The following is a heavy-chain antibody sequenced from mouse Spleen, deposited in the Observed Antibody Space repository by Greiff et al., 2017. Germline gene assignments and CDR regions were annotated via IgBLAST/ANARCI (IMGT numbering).Heavy chain of an antibody. CDR2: IFPGSGST. Sequence: QVQLQQSGAELMKPGASVKLSCKATGYTFTGYWIEWVKQRPGQGLEWIGEIFPGSGSTNYNEKFKGKATFTADKSSNTAYMQLSSLTTEDSAIYYCSGCGYYGNYAMAYWGQGTSVTVSS. J-gene: IGHJ4*01. CDR1: GYTFTGYW. CDR3: SGCGYYGNYAMAY. D-gene: IGHD2-3*01. V-gene: IGHV1-9*01.